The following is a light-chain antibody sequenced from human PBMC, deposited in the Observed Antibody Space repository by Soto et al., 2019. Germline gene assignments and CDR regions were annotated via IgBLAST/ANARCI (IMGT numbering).Light chain of an antibody. CDR1: QSVSAY. Sequence: EIVLTQSPATLSLSPGERATLSCRASQSVSAYLGWYQQKPGQAPRLLIYDASNRATGIPARFSGSGSGTDFTLTISSLEPEDFAVYYCQQRSNWPLTFGPGTKVDI. CDR2: DAS. J-gene: IGKJ3*01. V-gene: IGKV3-11*01. CDR3: QQRSNWPLT.